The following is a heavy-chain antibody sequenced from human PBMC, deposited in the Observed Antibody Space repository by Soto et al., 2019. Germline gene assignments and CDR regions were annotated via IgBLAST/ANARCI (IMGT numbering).Heavy chain of an antibody. CDR1: GFTFSGHG. J-gene: IGHJ4*02. D-gene: IGHD3-16*01. CDR2: IWYDGSKE. V-gene: IGHV3-33*01. Sequence: QVRLVESGGGVVQPGSSLRLSCVASGFTFSGHGMLWVHQVPGKGLEWAALIWYDGSKENYADSVKGRFTISRDDSKSTLYLQMNSLRVEDTAVYYCARDISYGSLADWGQGTLVTVSS. CDR3: ARDISYGSLAD.